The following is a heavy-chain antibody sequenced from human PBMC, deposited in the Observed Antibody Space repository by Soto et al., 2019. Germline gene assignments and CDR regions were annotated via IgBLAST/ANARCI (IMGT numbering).Heavy chain of an antibody. J-gene: IGHJ4*02. CDR3: ARDLSLVTTLFWDY. D-gene: IGHD4-17*01. Sequence: ASVKVSCKASGYTFTSYGISWVRQAPGQGLEWMGWISAYNGNTNYAQKLQGRVTMTTDTSTSTAYMELRSLRSDDTAVYYCARDLSLVTTLFWDYWGQGTLVTVSS. CDR1: GYTFTSYG. CDR2: ISAYNGNT. V-gene: IGHV1-18*01.